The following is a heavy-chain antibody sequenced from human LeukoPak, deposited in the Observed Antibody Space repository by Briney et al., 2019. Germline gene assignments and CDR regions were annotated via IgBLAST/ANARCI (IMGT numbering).Heavy chain of an antibody. CDR2: ISAYNGNT. J-gene: IGHJ4*02. CDR1: GYTFPSYG. CDR3: ARDCSSNSCYTEGGPFDY. V-gene: IGHV1-18*01. Sequence: ASVKVSCKASGYTFPSYGISWVRQAPGQGLEWMGWISAYNGNTNYAQKLQGRVILTTDTSTSTAYMDLRSLRSDDTAVYYCARDCSSNSCYTEGGPFDYWGQGTLVTVSS. D-gene: IGHD2-2*02.